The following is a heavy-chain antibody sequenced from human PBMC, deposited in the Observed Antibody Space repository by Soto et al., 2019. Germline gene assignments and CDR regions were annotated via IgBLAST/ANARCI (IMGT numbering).Heavy chain of an antibody. J-gene: IGHJ3*02. CDR2: IWYDGSNK. D-gene: IGHD5-18*01. V-gene: IGHV3-33*01. CDR1: GFTFSSYG. CDR3: ARPDPAMAPRPHAFDI. Sequence: QVQLVESGGGVVQPGRSLRLSCAASGFTFSSYGMHWVRQAPGKGLEWVAVIWYDGSNKYYADSVKGRFTISRDSSKNTLYLQMNSLRAEDTAVYYCARPDPAMAPRPHAFDIWGQGTMVTVSS.